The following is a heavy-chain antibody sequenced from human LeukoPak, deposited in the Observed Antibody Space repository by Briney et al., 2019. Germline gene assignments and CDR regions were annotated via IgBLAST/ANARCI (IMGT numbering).Heavy chain of an antibody. CDR3: ATDKDKSGSYRDY. CDR1: GDTFTGYY. J-gene: IGHJ4*02. Sequence: ASVKVSCKASGDTFTGYYMHWVRQAPGKGLEWMGLVDPEDGETIYAEKFQGRVTITADTSTDTAYMELSSLRSEDTAVYYCATDKDKSGSYRDYWGQGTLVTVSS. V-gene: IGHV1-69-2*01. CDR2: VDPEDGET. D-gene: IGHD1-26*01.